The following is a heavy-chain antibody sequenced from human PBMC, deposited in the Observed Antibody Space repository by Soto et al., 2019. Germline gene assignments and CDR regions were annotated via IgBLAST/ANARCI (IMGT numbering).Heavy chain of an antibody. J-gene: IGHJ4*02. CDR3: AKSTSDSSGSISHY. V-gene: IGHV3-23*01. CDR2: ISGSGGIT. CDR1: GFTFSSYA. D-gene: IGHD3-22*01. Sequence: GWSLRLSCAAAGFTFSSYAMSWVRQAPGKGLEWVSAISGSGGITYYADSVKGRFTISRDNSKNTLYLQMNSLRAEDTAVYYCAKSTSDSSGSISHYWGQGTLVTVPQ.